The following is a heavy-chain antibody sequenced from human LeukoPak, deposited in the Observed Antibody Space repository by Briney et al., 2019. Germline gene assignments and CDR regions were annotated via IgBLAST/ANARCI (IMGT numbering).Heavy chain of an antibody. D-gene: IGHD3-9*01. J-gene: IGHJ4*02. CDR1: GFTLSNYA. V-gene: IGHV3-23*01. CDR3: AKWGDYDILTGYYDPDY. CDR2: VSGRDDST. Sequence: GGSLRLSCAASGFTLSNYAMYWVRQAPGKGLEWVSAVSGRDDSTYYADSVKGRFTISRDTSKSTLYLQMNSLRVEDTAVYYCAKWGDYDILTGYYDPDYWGQGTLATVSS.